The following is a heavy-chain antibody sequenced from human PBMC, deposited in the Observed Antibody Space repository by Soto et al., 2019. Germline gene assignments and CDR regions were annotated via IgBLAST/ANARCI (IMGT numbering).Heavy chain of an antibody. Sequence: GASVKVSCKASGYTFTSYGISWVRQAPGQGLEWMGWISAYNGNTNYAQKLQGRVTMTTDTSTSTAYMELRSLRSDDTAVYYCARSWGGPPRKVWFDPWGQGTLVTVSS. CDR1: GYTFTSYG. V-gene: IGHV1-18*01. CDR2: ISAYNGNT. D-gene: IGHD2-15*01. CDR3: ARSWGGPPRKVWFDP. J-gene: IGHJ5*02.